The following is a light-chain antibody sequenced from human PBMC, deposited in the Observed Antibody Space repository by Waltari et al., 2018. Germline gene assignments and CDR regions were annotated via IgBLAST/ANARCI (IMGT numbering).Light chain of an antibody. CDR3: QQYNNWPWT. CDR2: GAS. J-gene: IGKJ1*01. V-gene: IGKV3-15*01. Sequence: EVLMTQSPATLSVSPGERANLSCRASQSVDNNLAWYQQKNGHAPRLLIYGASTRATGVPASLSGSASWTEFTLTISNLQSADFAVYFCQQYNNWPWTFGQGTRVEI. CDR1: QSVDNN.